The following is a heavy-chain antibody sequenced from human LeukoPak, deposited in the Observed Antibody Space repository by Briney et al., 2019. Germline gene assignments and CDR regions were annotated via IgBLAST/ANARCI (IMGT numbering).Heavy chain of an antibody. CDR3: AHPTEYSSSWYGNWFDP. Sequence: PGGSLRLSCAASGFTFTNYGMHWVRQAPGKGLEWVAFIRYDGSNKYYADSVRGRFTISRDNSKNTLYLQMNSLRAEDTAVYYCAHPTEYSSSWYGNWFDPWGQGTLVTVSS. V-gene: IGHV3-30*02. CDR1: GFTFTNYG. CDR2: IRYDGSNK. D-gene: IGHD6-13*01. J-gene: IGHJ5*02.